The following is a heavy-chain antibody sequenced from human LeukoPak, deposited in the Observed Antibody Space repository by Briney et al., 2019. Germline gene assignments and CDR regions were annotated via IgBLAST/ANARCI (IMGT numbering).Heavy chain of an antibody. CDR3: ARALYYDILTGYQTHTYYFDY. CDR2: MSSSTYI. D-gene: IGHD3-9*01. J-gene: IGHJ4*02. V-gene: IGHV3-21*01. Sequence: GGSLRLSCAASGFTFSTYGMNWVRQAPGKGLEWVSSMSSSTYIYYADSVKGRFSISRDNAKNSLYLQMNSLRAEDTAVYYCARALYYDILTGYQTHTYYFDYWGQGTLVTVSS. CDR1: GFTFSTYG.